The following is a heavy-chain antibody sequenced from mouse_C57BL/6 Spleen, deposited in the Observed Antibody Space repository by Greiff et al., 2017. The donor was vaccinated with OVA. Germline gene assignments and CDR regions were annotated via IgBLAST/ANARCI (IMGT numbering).Heavy chain of an antibody. D-gene: IGHD1-1*01. CDR1: GYAFSSYW. V-gene: IGHV1-80*01. CDR3: ARDGGSSYPWLAY. CDR2: IYPGDGDT. J-gene: IGHJ3*01. Sequence: VQGVESGAELVKPGASVKISCKASGYAFSSYWMNWVKQRPGKGLEWIGQIYPGDGDTNYNGKFKGKATLTADKSSSTAYMQLSSLTSEDSAVYFCARDGGSSYPWLAYWGQGTLVTVSA.